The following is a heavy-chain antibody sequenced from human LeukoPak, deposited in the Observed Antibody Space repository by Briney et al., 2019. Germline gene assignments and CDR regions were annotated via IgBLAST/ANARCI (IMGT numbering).Heavy chain of an antibody. CDR1: GFTFDDYA. J-gene: IGHJ4*02. V-gene: IGHV3-9*01. CDR3: AKDTVGMRYYFEY. CDR2: ISWNSGSI. D-gene: IGHD2-15*01. Sequence: GGSLRLSCAASGFTFDDYAMHWVRQAPGKGLEWVSGISWNSGSIGYADSVKGRFTISRDNAKNSLYLQMNSLRPEDTALYYCAKDTVGMRYYFEYWGQGTLVTVSS.